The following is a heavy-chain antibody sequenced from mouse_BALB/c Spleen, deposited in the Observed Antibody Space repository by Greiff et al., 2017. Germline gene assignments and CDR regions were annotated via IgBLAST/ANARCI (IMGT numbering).Heavy chain of an antibody. V-gene: IGHV14-1*02. CDR2: IDPENGNT. CDR1: GFNIKDYY. CDR3: ARRALYYGGYFDV. D-gene: IGHD2-1*01. J-gene: IGHJ1*01. Sequence: EVQLQQSGAELVRPGALVKLSCKASGFNIKDYYMHWVKQRPEQGLEWIGWIDPENGNTIYDPKFQGKASITADTSSNTAYLQLSSLTSEDTAVYYCARRALYYGGYFDVWGAGTTVTVAS.